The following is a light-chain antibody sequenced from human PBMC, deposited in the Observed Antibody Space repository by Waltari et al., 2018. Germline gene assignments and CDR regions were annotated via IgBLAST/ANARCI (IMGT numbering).Light chain of an antibody. Sequence: QSALTQPASVSGSPGQSITISCTGTSSDVGGHNYVSWYQQHPGKAPKLMIYDVSKRPSGVSNRFSGSKSGNTASLTISGLQAEDEADYYCCSYAGSTLYVFGTGTKVTVL. CDR2: DVS. J-gene: IGLJ1*01. V-gene: IGLV2-23*02. CDR1: SSDVGGHNY. CDR3: CSYAGSTLYV.